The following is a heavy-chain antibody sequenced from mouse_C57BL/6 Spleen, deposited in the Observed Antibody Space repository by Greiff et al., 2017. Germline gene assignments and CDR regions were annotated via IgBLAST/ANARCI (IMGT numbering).Heavy chain of an antibody. CDR3: ARLGYDNGSSYFDY. CDR1: GYTFTSYW. D-gene: IGHD1-1*01. J-gene: IGHJ2*01. Sequence: VQLQQPGAELVRPGSSVQLSCKASGYTFTSYWMHWVQQRPIQGLEWIGNIDPSGSETHYNKKFKDKATLTVDKSSSTAYMQLSSLTSEDSAVYYCARLGYDNGSSYFDYWGQGTTLTVSS. CDR2: IDPSGSET. V-gene: IGHV1-52*01.